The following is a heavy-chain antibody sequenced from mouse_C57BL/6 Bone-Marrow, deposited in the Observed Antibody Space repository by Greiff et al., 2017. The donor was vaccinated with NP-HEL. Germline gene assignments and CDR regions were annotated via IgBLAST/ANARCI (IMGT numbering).Heavy chain of an antibody. CDR1: GYTFPDYY. CDR2: IYPGSGKT. CDR3: ARDDYDPFDY. Sequence: VKLQGSGAELVRPGASVKLSCKASGYTFPDYYIKWGEERPGQGLEWIARIYPGSGKTYYNEKFKGKATLTAEKSSSTAYMQLSSLTSEDSAVYFCARDDYDPFDYWGQGTTLTVSS. D-gene: IGHD2-4*01. V-gene: IGHV1-76*01. J-gene: IGHJ2*01.